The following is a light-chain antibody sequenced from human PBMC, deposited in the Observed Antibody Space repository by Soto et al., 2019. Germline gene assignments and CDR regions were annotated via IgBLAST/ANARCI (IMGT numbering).Light chain of an antibody. Sequence: QSVLTQPPSASGSPGQSVTISCTGASGGVGYYNYVSWYQQYAGKAPKLILYEVSKRPSGVPGRFSGSKSGDTASLTISGLQAGDGADYYCRAYTGSNNLEFGGGTKLPVL. CDR1: SGGVGYYNY. J-gene: IGLJ3*02. CDR3: RAYTGSNNLE. CDR2: EVS. V-gene: IGLV2-8*01.